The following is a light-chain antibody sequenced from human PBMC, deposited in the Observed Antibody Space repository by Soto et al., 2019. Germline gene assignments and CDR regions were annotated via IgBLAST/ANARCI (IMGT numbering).Light chain of an antibody. V-gene: IGKV1-39*01. CDR1: RSISNY. CDR2: ASV. Sequence: DIQMTQSPSSLSVSVGDKVTITCRASRSISNYLNWYQQKPGKGPELLIYASVNLQSGVPSRFSGSGSGTDFTLTINSLQPDDFATYYCQQSYNTPYTCGQGTKLEIK. J-gene: IGKJ2*01. CDR3: QQSYNTPYT.